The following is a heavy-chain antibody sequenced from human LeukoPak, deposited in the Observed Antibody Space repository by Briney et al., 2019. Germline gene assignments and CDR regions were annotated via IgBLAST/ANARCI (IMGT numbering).Heavy chain of an antibody. Sequence: GGSLRLSCAASGFTFSGSAMHWVRQASGKGLEWVGRIRSKANSYATAYAASVKGRFTISRDDSKNTLYLQMNSLRAEDTAVYYCAKELAGTGDNDAFDIWGKGTTVTVSS. CDR1: GFTFSGSA. CDR3: AKELAGTGDNDAFDI. V-gene: IGHV3-73*01. J-gene: IGHJ3*02. CDR2: IRSKANSYAT. D-gene: IGHD6-13*01.